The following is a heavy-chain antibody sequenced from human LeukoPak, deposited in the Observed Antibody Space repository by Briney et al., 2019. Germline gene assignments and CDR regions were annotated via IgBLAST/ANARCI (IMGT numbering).Heavy chain of an antibody. V-gene: IGHV4-4*02. Sequence: SGTLSLTCAVSGSSISSSYWWSWVRQPPGKGLEWIGEVYHSGSTNYNPSLKSRVTISVDKSKNQFSLKLSSVTAADTAVYYCARDGYYYDGSGYYFSAFDIWGQGTMVTVSS. CDR2: VYHSGST. J-gene: IGHJ3*02. D-gene: IGHD3-22*01. CDR1: GSSISSSYW. CDR3: ARDGYYYDGSGYYFSAFDI.